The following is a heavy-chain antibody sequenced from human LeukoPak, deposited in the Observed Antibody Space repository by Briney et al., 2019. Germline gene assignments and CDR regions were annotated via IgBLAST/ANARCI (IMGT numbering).Heavy chain of an antibody. V-gene: IGHV1-2*04. CDR2: INPNSGGT. Sequence: GASVKVSCKASGYTFTGYYMHWVRQAPGQGLEWMGWINPNSGGTNYAQKFQGWVTMTRDTSISTAYMELNRLRSDDTAVYYCARERRDGSWFDPWGQGTLVTVSS. D-gene: IGHD2-15*01. CDR1: GYTFTGYY. CDR3: ARERRDGSWFDP. J-gene: IGHJ5*02.